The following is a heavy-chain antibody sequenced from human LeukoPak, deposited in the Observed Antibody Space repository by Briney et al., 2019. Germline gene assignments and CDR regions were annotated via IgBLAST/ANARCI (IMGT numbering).Heavy chain of an antibody. CDR2: ISGSGGST. Sequence: GGSLRLSCAASGFTFSSYAMSWVRQAPGKGLEWVSAISGSGGSTYYADSVKGRFTISRDNSKNTLYLQMNSLRAEDTAVYYCAKLITLWFGESLDYWGQGTLVTVSS. V-gene: IGHV3-23*01. CDR1: GFTFSSYA. CDR3: AKLITLWFGESLDY. J-gene: IGHJ4*02. D-gene: IGHD3-10*01.